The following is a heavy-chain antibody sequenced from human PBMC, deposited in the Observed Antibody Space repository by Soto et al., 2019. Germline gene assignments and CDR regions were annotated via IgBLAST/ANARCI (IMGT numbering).Heavy chain of an antibody. CDR2: VYHTGNT. CDR1: GVSITPYY. CDR3: AREQYNWKL. J-gene: IGHJ4*02. V-gene: IGHV4-59*01. Sequence: SLTCTVSGVSITPYYWTWIRHPPGKGLEWIGYVYHTGNTYYNPSLKSRVTISLDTSKNQVSLRLKSVTAADTAVYYCAREQYNWKLWGQGTLVTVSS. D-gene: IGHD1-20*01.